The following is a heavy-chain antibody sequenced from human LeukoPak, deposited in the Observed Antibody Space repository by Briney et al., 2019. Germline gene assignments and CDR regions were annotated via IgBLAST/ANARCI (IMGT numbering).Heavy chain of an antibody. CDR1: GFTFSNYA. J-gene: IGHJ4*02. CDR2: ITGSCGNT. V-gene: IGHV3-23*01. Sequence: PGASLRLSCAASGFTFSNYAMSWVRQAPGKGLEWVSAITGSCGNTYYADSVKGRFTISRDNSKTTVFLQMNSLRAEDTAVYYCEKWVDYDVLTGYYVSDYWGQGTLVTVSS. CDR3: EKWVDYDVLTGYYVSDY. D-gene: IGHD3-9*01.